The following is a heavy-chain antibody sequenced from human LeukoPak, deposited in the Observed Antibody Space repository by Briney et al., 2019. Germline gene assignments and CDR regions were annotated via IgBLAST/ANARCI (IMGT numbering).Heavy chain of an antibody. CDR3: ARVSGCSGGTCYSGCFDY. Sequence: ASVKVSCKASGSTFSSYGISWVRQAPGQGLEWMGRISGNSGNTTDAKKFKVRVSMATATRPNTVYMELRSLRSDVTAVYYCARVSGCSGGTCYSGCFDYWGQGTLVTVSS. D-gene: IGHD2-15*01. CDR2: ISGNSGNT. J-gene: IGHJ4*02. V-gene: IGHV1-18*01. CDR1: GSTFSSYG.